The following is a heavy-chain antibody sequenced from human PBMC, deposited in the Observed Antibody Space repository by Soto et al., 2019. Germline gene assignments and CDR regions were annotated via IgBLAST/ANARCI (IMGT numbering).Heavy chain of an antibody. CDR3: ATTGVIAARPGFDY. CDR2: FDPEDGET. CDR1: GYTLTELS. V-gene: IGHV1-24*01. J-gene: IGHJ4*02. D-gene: IGHD6-6*01. Sequence: ASVKVSCKVSGYTLTELSMHWVRQAPGKGLEWMGGFDPEDGETIYAQKFQGRVTMTEDTSTDTAYMELSSLRSEDTAVYYCATTGVIAARPGFDYWGQGTLVTVSS.